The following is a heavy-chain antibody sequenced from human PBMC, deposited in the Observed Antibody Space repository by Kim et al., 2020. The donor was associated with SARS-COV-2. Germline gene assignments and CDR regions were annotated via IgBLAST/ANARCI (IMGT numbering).Heavy chain of an antibody. Sequence: GGSLRLSCAASGFTFSRHAMDWVRQAPGKGLEWLAVISSDGSNKYYADSVKGRFTISRDNYKTTVFLQMSSLGVEDTALYYCAPEIVGAGLDYWGQGTLVTVSS. V-gene: IGHV3-30-3*01. J-gene: IGHJ4*02. CDR2: ISSDGSNK. CDR1: GFTFSRHA. D-gene: IGHD1-26*01. CDR3: APEIVGAGLDY.